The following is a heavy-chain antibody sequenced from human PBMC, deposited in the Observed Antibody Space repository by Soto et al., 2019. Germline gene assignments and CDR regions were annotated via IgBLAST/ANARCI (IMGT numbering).Heavy chain of an antibody. CDR2: INTDNGNT. Sequence: ASVKVSCKASGYTFTRYTMNWVRQAPGQRLEWMGWINTDNGNTKSSQKFQDRVIITRDTSASTAYMDPSSLRSEDTAVYYCARGIATGQLDPWGQGTLVTVSS. J-gene: IGHJ5*02. D-gene: IGHD2-15*01. CDR3: ARGIATGQLDP. V-gene: IGHV1-3*04. CDR1: GYTFTRYT.